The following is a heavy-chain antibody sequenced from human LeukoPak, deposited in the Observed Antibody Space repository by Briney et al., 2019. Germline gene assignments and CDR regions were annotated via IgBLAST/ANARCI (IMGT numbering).Heavy chain of an antibody. CDR1: GFTFSSYA. CDR2: ISGSGGST. CDR3: AKDQREWSGSYYGYFDY. Sequence: SGGSLRLSCAASGFTFSSYAMSWVRQAPGKGLEWVSAISGSGGSTYYADSVKGRFTISRDNSKNTLYLQMNSLRAEDTAVYYCAKDQREWSGSYYGYFDYWGQGTLVTVSS. V-gene: IGHV3-23*01. D-gene: IGHD1-26*01. J-gene: IGHJ4*02.